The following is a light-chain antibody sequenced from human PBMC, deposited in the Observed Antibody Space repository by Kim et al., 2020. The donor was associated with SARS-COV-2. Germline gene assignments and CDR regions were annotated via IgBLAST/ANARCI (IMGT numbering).Light chain of an antibody. V-gene: IGKV3-20*01. CDR2: GAS. Sequence: SPGERATPSCRASQRVSSRYLAWYQQKPGQAPRLLLYGASNRATGIPDRFIGSGSRTDFTLTISRLEPEDFAVYYCQQYGDSPRTFGGGTKVDIK. CDR3: QQYGDSPRT. J-gene: IGKJ4*01. CDR1: QRVSSRY.